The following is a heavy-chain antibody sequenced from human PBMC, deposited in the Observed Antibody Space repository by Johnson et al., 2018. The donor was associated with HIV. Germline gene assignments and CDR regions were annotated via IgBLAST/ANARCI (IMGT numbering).Heavy chain of an antibody. CDR1: GFTFSRYG. J-gene: IGHJ3*02. CDR2: IRYDGSNK. V-gene: IGHV3-30*02. CDR3: AKDKSGRYYDSSGYSLDDAFDI. Sequence: QVHLVESGGGVVQPGRSLRLSCAASGFTFSRYGMHWVRQAPGKGLEWVAFIRYDGSNKYYADSVKCRFTISRANSKNTLYLQMNSLRAEDTAVYYCAKDKSGRYYDSSGYSLDDAFDIWGQGTMVTVSS. D-gene: IGHD3-22*01.